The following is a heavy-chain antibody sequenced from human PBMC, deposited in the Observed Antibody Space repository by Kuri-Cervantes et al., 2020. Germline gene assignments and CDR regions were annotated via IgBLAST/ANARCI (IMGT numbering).Heavy chain of an antibody. Sequence: LRLSCTVSGGSISSGDYYWSWIRQPPGKGLEWIGYIYYSGSTYYNPSLKSRVTISVDTSKNQFSLKLSSVTAADTAVYYCASEYYYDSSGYYLGQGTLVTVSS. CDR1: GGSISSGDYY. V-gene: IGHV4-30-4*01. CDR2: IYYSGST. J-gene: IGHJ4*02. D-gene: IGHD3-22*01. CDR3: ASEYYYDSSGYY.